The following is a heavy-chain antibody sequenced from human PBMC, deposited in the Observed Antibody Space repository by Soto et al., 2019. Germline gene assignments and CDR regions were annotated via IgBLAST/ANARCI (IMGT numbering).Heavy chain of an antibody. CDR1: GFTFSSYS. V-gene: IGHV3-21*01. CDR2: ISSSSSYI. J-gene: IGHJ6*02. D-gene: IGHD3-10*01. Sequence: GGSLRLSCAASGFTFSSYSMNWVRQAPGKGLEWVSSISSSSSYIYYADSVKGRFTISRDNAKNSLYLQMNSLRAEDTAVYYCARDYGFQPGGSGYGMDVWGQGTTVTVSS. CDR3: ARDYGFQPGGSGYGMDV.